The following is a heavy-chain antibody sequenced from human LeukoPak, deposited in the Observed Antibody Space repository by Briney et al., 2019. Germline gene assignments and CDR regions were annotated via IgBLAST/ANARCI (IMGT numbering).Heavy chain of an antibody. CDR1: GFTFSNAW. J-gene: IGHJ4*02. CDR2: IKSKTDGGTT. Sequence: TGGSLRLSCAASGFTFSNAWMSWVRQAPGKGLEWVGRIKSKTDGGTTDYAAPVKGRFTISRDDSKNTLYLQMNSLKTEDTAVYYCTVHIVVVIAPDYRGQGTLVTVSS. V-gene: IGHV3-15*01. D-gene: IGHD2-21*01. CDR3: TVHIVVVIAPDY.